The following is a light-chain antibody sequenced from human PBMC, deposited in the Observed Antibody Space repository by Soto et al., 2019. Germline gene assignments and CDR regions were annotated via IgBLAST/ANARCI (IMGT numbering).Light chain of an antibody. CDR3: QQRNIWPPVT. V-gene: IGKV3-11*01. Sequence: EIVVTQSPATLSVYPWGRATLSCMASQSISDTLAWYQQKPGQAPRLLIYGAFNRAAGIPARFSGSGSGTDFTLTISSLEPEDSAVYYCQQRNIWPPVTFGQGTRLEI. CDR2: GAF. J-gene: IGKJ5*01. CDR1: QSISDT.